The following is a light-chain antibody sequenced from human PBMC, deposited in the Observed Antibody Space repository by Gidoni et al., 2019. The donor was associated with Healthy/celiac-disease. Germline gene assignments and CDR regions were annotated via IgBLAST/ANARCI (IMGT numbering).Light chain of an antibody. V-gene: IGKV1-39*01. CDR3: QQSYSTPIT. CDR1: QSISSY. CDR2: AAS. Sequence: DIQMTQSPSSLSASVGDRVTITCRASQSISSYLNWYQQKPGKAPQLLIYAASSLQSGVPSRFSGSGSGTDFTLTSSSLQPEDFATYYCQQSYSTPITFGQGTRLEIK. J-gene: IGKJ5*01.